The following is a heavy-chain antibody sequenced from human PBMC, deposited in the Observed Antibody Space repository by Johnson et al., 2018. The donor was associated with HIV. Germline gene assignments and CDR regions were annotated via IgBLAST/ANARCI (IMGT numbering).Heavy chain of an antibody. CDR3: AKVGATVITPRGEAFDI. D-gene: IGHD4-23*01. J-gene: IGHJ3*02. Sequence: VQLVESGGDLIQPGGSLRLSCAASGFTVSSKYMSWVRQAPGKGLEWVSTLYSGGSTYYADSVKGRFNISRDHSKNTLYLQTNSPRAEDTAVYYCAKVGATVITPRGEAFDIWGQGTIVTVSS. V-gene: IGHV3-66*03. CDR1: GFTVSSKY. CDR2: LYSGGST.